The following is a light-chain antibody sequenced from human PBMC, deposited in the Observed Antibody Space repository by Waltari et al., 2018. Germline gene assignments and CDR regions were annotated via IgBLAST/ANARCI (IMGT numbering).Light chain of an antibody. J-gene: IGKJ2*01. V-gene: IGKV1-39*01. CDR3: QQSYTKPMYT. Sequence: DIHIPQSPPSLSVSVGDRVTLTCRASQDISNNLTGYQQNPGKAPDLLIFAVFTLQSGVPSRFSGSGSGTEFTLTISSLQPEDSATYYCQQSYTKPMYTFGQGTKLEIK. CDR2: AVF. CDR1: QDISNN.